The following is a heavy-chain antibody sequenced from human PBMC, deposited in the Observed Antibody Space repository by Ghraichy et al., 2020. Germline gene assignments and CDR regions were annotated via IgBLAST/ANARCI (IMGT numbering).Heavy chain of an antibody. D-gene: IGHD4-17*01. J-gene: IGHJ1*01. CDR3: ARDSLTAGYGDYDSYFQH. V-gene: IGHV3-33*01. CDR2: IWYNGSKR. Sequence: GGSLRLSCAASRFTFSSYGMHWVRQAPGKGLEWVALIWYNGSKRYYADSVRGRFTISRDNSKNTLYLQMNSLRPEDTAVYYCARDSLTAGYGDYDSYFQHWGQGTLGTVSS. CDR1: RFTFSSYG.